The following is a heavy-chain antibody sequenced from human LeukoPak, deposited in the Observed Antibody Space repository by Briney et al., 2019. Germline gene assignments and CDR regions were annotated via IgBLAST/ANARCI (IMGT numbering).Heavy chain of an antibody. CDR1: GFTFNNYA. D-gene: IGHD3-22*01. CDR3: AKIFHTDGYYLGEHLFDA. CDR2: ISGSGGST. V-gene: IGHV3-23*01. J-gene: IGHJ5*02. Sequence: GGSLRLSCAASGFTFNNYAMSWVRQAPGKGPEWLSAISGSGGSTTDADSVKGRFTTSRDNSKSTLYLQMNSLRAEDTAIYYCAKIFHTDGYYLGEHLFDAWGQGTLVTVSS.